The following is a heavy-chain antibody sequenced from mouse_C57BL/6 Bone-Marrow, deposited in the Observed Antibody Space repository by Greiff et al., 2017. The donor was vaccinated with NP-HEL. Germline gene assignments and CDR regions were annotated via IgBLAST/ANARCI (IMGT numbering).Heavy chain of an antibody. CDR3: ARWDGYYGWFAY. J-gene: IGHJ3*01. V-gene: IGHV1-81*01. Sequence: VQLQQSGAELARPGASVKLSCKASGYTFTSYGISWVKQRTGQGLEWIGEIYPRSGNTYYNEKFKGKATLTADKSSSTAYMELRSLTSEDSAAYYCARWDGYYGWFAYGGQGTLVTVSA. D-gene: IGHD2-3*01. CDR1: GYTFTSYG. CDR2: IYPRSGNT.